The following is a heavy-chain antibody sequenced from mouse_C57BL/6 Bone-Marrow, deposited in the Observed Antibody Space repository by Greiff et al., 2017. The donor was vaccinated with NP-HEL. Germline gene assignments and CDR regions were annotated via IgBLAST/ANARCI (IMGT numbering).Heavy chain of an antibody. J-gene: IGHJ2*01. V-gene: IGHV3-1*01. CDR2: ISYSGST. D-gene: IGHD4-1*01. CDR3: ARANWDVGYYFDY. CDR1: GYSITSGYD. Sequence: VQLKESGPGMVKPSQSLSLTCTVTGYSITSGYDWHWIRHFPGNKLEWMGYISYSGSTNYNPSLKSRISITHDTSKNHFFLKLNSVTTEDTATYYCARANWDVGYYFDYWGQGTTLTVSS.